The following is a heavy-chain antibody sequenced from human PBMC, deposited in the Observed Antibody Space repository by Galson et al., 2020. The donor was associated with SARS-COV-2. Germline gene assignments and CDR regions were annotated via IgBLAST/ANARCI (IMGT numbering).Heavy chain of an antibody. V-gene: IGHV3-48*03. CDR1: GFTFSDYE. Sequence: GGSLRLSCAGSGFTFSDYEMNWVRHSPGKGLEWVSYISSSGTNIYYADSVKGRFTISRDNAKNSLYLQMTSLRAEDTAIYYCASPYLAAASFFGAFDSWGPGTMVTVSS. CDR2: ISSSGTNI. D-gene: IGHD6-13*01. J-gene: IGHJ3*02. CDR3: ASPYLAAASFFGAFDS.